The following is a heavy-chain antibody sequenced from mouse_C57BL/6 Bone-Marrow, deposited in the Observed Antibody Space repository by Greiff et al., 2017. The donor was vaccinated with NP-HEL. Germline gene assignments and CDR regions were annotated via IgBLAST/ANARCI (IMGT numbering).Heavy chain of an antibody. CDR3: AKTPVVEDWYFDV. Sequence: VQLQQSGPELVKPGASVKISCKASGYSFTGYYMNWVKQSPEKSLEWIGEINPSTGGTTYNQKFKAKATLTVDKSSSTDYMQIKSLTQEDSAVYYCAKTPVVEDWYFDVWGTGTTVTVSS. CDR2: INPSTGGT. J-gene: IGHJ1*03. D-gene: IGHD1-1*01. V-gene: IGHV1-42*01. CDR1: GYSFTGYY.